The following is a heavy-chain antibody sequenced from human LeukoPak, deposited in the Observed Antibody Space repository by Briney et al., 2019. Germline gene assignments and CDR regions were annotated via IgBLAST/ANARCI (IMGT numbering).Heavy chain of an antibody. Sequence: SETLSLTCTISGGSINSYWSWIRQPAGKGLEWIGRISGSGTITYNPALQSRLSISIDTSKNQFSLKLMSVTAADTAVYYCARDSGTTGEVKFDPWGQGTLVTVSS. V-gene: IGHV4-4*07. CDR1: GGSINSY. J-gene: IGHJ5*02. D-gene: IGHD3-10*01. CDR3: ARDSGTTGEVKFDP. CDR2: ISGSGTI.